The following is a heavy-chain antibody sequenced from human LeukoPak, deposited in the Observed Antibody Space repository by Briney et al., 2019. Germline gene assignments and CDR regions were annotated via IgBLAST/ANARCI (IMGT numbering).Heavy chain of an antibody. V-gene: IGHV3-30*01. CDR1: GFTFSSYA. CDR2: ISYDGSNK. D-gene: IGHD6-13*01. Sequence: PGGSLRLSCAASGFTFSSYAMHWVHQAPGKGLEWVAVISYDGSNKYYADSVKGRFTISRDNSKNTLYLQMNSLRAEDTAVYYCARDEHSSSSFALDYWGQGTLVTVSS. J-gene: IGHJ4*02. CDR3: ARDEHSSSSFALDY.